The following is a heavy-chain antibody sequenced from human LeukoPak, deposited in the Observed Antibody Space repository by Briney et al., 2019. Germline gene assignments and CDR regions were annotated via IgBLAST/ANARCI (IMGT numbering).Heavy chain of an antibody. Sequence: SVKVSCKASGGTFSSYAISWVRQAPGQGLEWMGRIIPILGIANYAQKFQGRVTITADKSTSTAYMELSSLRSEDTAVYYCARDWEGDYDFWSVPGWFDPWGQGTLVTVSS. J-gene: IGHJ5*02. CDR1: GGTFSSYA. V-gene: IGHV1-69*04. CDR2: IIPILGIA. CDR3: ARDWEGDYDFWSVPGWFDP. D-gene: IGHD3-3*01.